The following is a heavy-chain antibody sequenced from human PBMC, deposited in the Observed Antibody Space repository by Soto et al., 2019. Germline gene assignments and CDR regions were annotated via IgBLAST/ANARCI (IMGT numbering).Heavy chain of an antibody. J-gene: IGHJ3*02. D-gene: IGHD2-15*01. Sequence: ASVKVSCKVSGYTLTELSMHWVRQAPGKGLEWMGGFDPEDGETIYAQKFQGRVTMTEDTSTDTAYMELSSLRSEDTAVYYCATAFGYCSGGSCSSTDAFDIWGQGTMVTVSS. CDR1: GYTLTELS. CDR2: FDPEDGET. CDR3: ATAFGYCSGGSCSSTDAFDI. V-gene: IGHV1-24*01.